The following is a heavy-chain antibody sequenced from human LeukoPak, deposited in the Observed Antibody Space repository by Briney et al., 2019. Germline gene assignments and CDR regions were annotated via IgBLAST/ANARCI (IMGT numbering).Heavy chain of an antibody. V-gene: IGHV3-23*01. CDR1: GFTFSSDW. J-gene: IGHJ4*02. CDR3: ARSGLSRFGF. CDR2: FSGSGGST. Sequence: GGSLRLSCAGSGFTFSSDWMHWVRQAPGKGLQWVSAFSGSGGSTYYADSVKGRFTISRDNSRNTLYLQMNSLRAEDTAVYYCARSGLSRFGFWGQGTLVTVSS. D-gene: IGHD2/OR15-2a*01.